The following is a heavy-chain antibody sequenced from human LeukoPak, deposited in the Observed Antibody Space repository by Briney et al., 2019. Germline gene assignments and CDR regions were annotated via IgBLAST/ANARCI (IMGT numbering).Heavy chain of an antibody. V-gene: IGHV3-23*01. Sequence: PGGSLRLSCAASGFTFSDSAMDWVRQAPGKGLEWVSLISHSGANTFYADSVKGRFSVSRDNSKNTMYPQMNSLRAEDTAVYYCAKDIEASIWGQGTLVAVSS. CDR1: GFTFSDSA. CDR2: ISHSGANT. J-gene: IGHJ4*02. CDR3: AKDIEASI. D-gene: IGHD2-15*01.